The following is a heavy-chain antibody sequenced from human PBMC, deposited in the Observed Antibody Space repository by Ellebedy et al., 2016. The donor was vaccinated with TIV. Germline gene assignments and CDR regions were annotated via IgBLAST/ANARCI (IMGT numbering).Heavy chain of an antibody. J-gene: IGHJ4*02. D-gene: IGHD3-10*01. V-gene: IGHV3-33*06. Sequence: GGSLRLXXAASGFTFSSYGMHWVRQAPGKGLEWVAVIWYDGSNKYYADSVKGRFTISRDNSKNTLYLQMNSLRAEDTAVYYCAKNMVRGVIIFNYWGQGTLVTVSS. CDR3: AKNMVRGVIIFNY. CDR1: GFTFSSYG. CDR2: IWYDGSNK.